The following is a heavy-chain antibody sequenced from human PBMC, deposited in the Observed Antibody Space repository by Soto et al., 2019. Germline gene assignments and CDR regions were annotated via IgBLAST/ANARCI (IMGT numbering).Heavy chain of an antibody. V-gene: IGHV5-51*01. D-gene: IGHD3-9*01. CDR3: ARFGDILTGYSHGMDV. CDR1: GYSFTSYW. Sequence: GESLKISCTGVGYSFTSYWIGWVRQMPGKGLEWMGIIYPGDSETRYSPSFQGQVTISADTSISTAYLQWSSLKASDTAIYYCARFGDILTGYSHGMDVWGQGTTVTVSS. J-gene: IGHJ6*02. CDR2: IYPGDSET.